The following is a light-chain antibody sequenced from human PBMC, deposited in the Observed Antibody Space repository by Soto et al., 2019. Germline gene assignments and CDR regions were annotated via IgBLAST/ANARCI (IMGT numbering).Light chain of an antibody. Sequence: DIVLTQSPGTLSLSPGERATLSCRASQIISSTYLGWYQQKPGQAPRLLIYGASSRATGIPDRFSGSGSGTDFTLTISRLEPEDFAVYYCQQYDNWPPYTFGPGTQLEI. CDR3: QQYDNWPPYT. J-gene: IGKJ2*01. V-gene: IGKV3-20*01. CDR2: GAS. CDR1: QIISSTY.